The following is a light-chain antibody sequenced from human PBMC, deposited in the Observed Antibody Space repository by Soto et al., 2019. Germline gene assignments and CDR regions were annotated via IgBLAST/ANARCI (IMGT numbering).Light chain of an antibody. J-gene: IGKJ1*01. CDR1: QSVSRN. CDR2: GAS. V-gene: IGKV3-15*01. CDR3: QQYNNWPPWT. Sequence: EIVMTQSPATLSVSPGERATLSCRASQSVSRNLAWYQQKPGQAPRLLIYGASTRATGIPARFSGSGSGTEFTLTISSLQSEDFAVYYCQQYNNWPPWTFGHGTQVEIK.